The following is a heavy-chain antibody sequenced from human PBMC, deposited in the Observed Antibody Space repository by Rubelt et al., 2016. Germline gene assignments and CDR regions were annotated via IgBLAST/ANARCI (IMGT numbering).Heavy chain of an antibody. CDR3: AHPIARNDWGSADWYFDL. CDR2: IYWDDER. D-gene: IGHD7-27*01. CDR1: GFSLSTSGVG. Sequence: QITLKESGPTLVKPTQTLTLTCTFSGFSLSTSGVGVGWIRQPPGKALEWLALIYWDDERRYSPSLKSRLTITKDASKNQVVRTMTNMDPVDTATYYCAHPIARNDWGSADWYFDLLGRGTLVTVSS. J-gene: IGHJ2*01. V-gene: IGHV2-5*02.